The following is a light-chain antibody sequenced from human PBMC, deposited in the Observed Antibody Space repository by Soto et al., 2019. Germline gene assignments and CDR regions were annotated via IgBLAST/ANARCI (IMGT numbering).Light chain of an antibody. CDR3: HQRNK. V-gene: IGKV3D-15*01. J-gene: IGKJ5*01. Sequence: ELVMTRSPATLSVSPGERATLSCRASQSVSSNLAWYQQKPGQAPRLLIYGASRRATGIPDRFIGSGSGTDFTLTISSLEPEDFGVYFCHQRNKFGQGTRLEI. CDR1: QSVSSN. CDR2: GAS.